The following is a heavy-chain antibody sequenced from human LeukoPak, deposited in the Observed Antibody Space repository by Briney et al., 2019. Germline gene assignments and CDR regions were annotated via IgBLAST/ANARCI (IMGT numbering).Heavy chain of an antibody. J-gene: IGHJ4*02. CDR3: ASVGGGYSYGYRY. CDR2: IIPIFGTA. Sequence: ASVKVSCKASGGTFSSYAISWVRQAPGQGLEWMGGIIPIFGTANYAQKFQGRVSITTDESTSTAYMELSSLRSEDTAVYYCASVGGGYSYGYRYWGQGTLVTVSS. V-gene: IGHV1-69*05. CDR1: GGTFSSYA. D-gene: IGHD5-18*01.